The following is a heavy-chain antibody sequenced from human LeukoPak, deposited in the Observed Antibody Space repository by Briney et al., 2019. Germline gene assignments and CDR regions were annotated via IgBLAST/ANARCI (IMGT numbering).Heavy chain of an antibody. Sequence: GGCLRLSCAASGFTFSDYYMSWIRQAPGKGLEWVSYISSSGSTIYYADSVKGRFTISRDNAKNSLYLQMNSLRAEDTAVYYCARIRYFDWLLFYWGQGTLVTVSS. D-gene: IGHD3-9*01. CDR2: ISSSGSTI. CDR3: ARIRYFDWLLFY. CDR1: GFTFSDYY. J-gene: IGHJ4*02. V-gene: IGHV3-11*01.